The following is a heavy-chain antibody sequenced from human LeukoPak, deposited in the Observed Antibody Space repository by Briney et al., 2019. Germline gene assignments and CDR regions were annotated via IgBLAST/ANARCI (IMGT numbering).Heavy chain of an antibody. CDR1: GGSISSSSYY. V-gene: IGHV4-39*07. CDR2: ITHSGST. Sequence: SETLSLTCTVSGGSISSSSYYWSWIRQPPGKGLEWIGEITHSGSTNYNPSLKSRVTISVDTSKNQFSLKLSSVTAADTAVYYCARAKAYCGGDCYSGPDYFDYWGQGTQVTVSS. J-gene: IGHJ4*02. CDR3: ARAKAYCGGDCYSGPDYFDY. D-gene: IGHD2-21*02.